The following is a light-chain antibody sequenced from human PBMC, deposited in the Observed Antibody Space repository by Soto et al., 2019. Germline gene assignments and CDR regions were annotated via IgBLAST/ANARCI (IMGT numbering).Light chain of an antibody. CDR2: DAS. Sequence: EIVLTQSPDTLSLSPGERATLSCRASQSVTKYLAWYQQKPGQAPRLLIYDASHRATGVPARFSGSGSGTAFTLTIIRLEPEDVAVYYCHHRSHWLTFGGGTKVEMK. J-gene: IGKJ4*02. CDR1: QSVTKY. CDR3: HHRSHWLT. V-gene: IGKV3-11*01.